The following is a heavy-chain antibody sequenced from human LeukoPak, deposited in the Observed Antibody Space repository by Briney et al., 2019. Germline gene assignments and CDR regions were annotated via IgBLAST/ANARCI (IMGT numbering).Heavy chain of an antibody. CDR1: GGSISTYY. Sequence: SETLSLTCTVSGGSISTYYWSWVRQPPGKGLEWIGYIYYSGSTNYNPSLRSRVTISADTSKNQFSLKLTSVTAADTAVYYCAREAAAGTFYFDYWGQGTLVTVSS. CDR2: IYYSGST. CDR3: AREAAAGTFYFDY. J-gene: IGHJ4*02. D-gene: IGHD6-13*01. V-gene: IGHV4-59*12.